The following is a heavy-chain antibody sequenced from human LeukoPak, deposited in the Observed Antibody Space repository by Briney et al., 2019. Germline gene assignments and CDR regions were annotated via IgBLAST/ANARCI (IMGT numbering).Heavy chain of an antibody. CDR2: IYPGDSET. CDR1: GYSFTSYW. Sequence: GESLKISCKGSGYSFTSYWIGWVRQMPGKGLEWMGIIYPGDSETRYGPSLQGHSPSFQGQVTISVDKSINTAYLQWSSLKASDTAMYYCARHFTSAYFSDAFDFWGQGTMVTVSS. V-gene: IGHV5-51*01. CDR3: ARHFTSAYFSDAFDF. D-gene: IGHD3-22*01. J-gene: IGHJ3*01.